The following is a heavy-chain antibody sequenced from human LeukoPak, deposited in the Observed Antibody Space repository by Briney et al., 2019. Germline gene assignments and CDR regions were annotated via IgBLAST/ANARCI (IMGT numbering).Heavy chain of an antibody. CDR1: GSSISSGGYY. V-gene: IGHV4-31*03. J-gene: IGHJ5*02. CDR2: IYYSGST. Sequence: SETLPLTCTVSGSSISSGGYYWSWIRQHPGKGLEWIGYIYYSGSTYYNPSLKSRVTISVDTSKNQFSLKLSSVTAADTAVYYCARTRGCSGGSCYSDNWFDPWGQGTLVTVSS. CDR3: ARTRGCSGGSCYSDNWFDP. D-gene: IGHD2-15*01.